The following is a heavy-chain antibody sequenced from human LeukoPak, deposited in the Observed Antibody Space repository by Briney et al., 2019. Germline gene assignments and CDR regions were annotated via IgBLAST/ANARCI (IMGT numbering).Heavy chain of an antibody. CDR2: MYSSGST. D-gene: IGHD3-3*01. J-gene: IGHJ4*02. V-gene: IGHV4-4*07. Sequence: SETLSLTCTVSGASISSYYWSWIRQPAGKGLEWVGRMYSSGSTDYNPSLKSRVTMSVDTSKNQFSLKLSSVTAADTAVYYCARSYYDFWSGYVDYWGQGTLVTVSS. CDR1: GASISSYY. CDR3: ARSYYDFWSGYVDY.